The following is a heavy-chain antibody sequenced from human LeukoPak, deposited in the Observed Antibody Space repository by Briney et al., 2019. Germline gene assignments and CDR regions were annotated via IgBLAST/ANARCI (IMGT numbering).Heavy chain of an antibody. CDR1: GYTFTSYG. CDR2: IIPILGIA. CDR3: ARDDSGYDSLFY. V-gene: IGHV1-69*04. J-gene: IGHJ4*02. D-gene: IGHD5-12*01. Sequence: SVKVSCKASGYTFTSYGISWVRQAPGQGLEWMGRIIPILGIANYAQKFQGRVTITADKSTSTAYMELSSLRSEDTAVYYCARDDSGYDSLFYWGQGTLVTVSS.